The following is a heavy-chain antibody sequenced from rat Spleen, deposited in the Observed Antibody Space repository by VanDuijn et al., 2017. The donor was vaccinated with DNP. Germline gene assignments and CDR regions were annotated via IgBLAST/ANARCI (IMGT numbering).Heavy chain of an antibody. J-gene: IGHJ3*01. CDR1: GFTFSDYN. CDR3: VRPKYGGYEGWFAY. D-gene: IGHD1-11*01. V-gene: IGHV5S10*01. CDR2: IHSDGSST. Sequence: EVQLVESGGGLVEPGRSLKLSCAASGFTFSDYNMAWVRQAPKKGLEWVATIHSDGSSTWYRDSVRGRFTISRDNAKSSLYLQMNSLKSEDTATYYCVRPKYGGYEGWFAYWGQGTLVTVSS.